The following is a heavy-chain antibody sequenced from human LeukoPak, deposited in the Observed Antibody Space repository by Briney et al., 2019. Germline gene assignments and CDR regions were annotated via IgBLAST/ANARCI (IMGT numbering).Heavy chain of an antibody. Sequence: ASVKVSCKASGYTFTGYYMDWVRQAPGQGLEWMGWINPNSGDTNYAQKFQSRVTMTRDTSISTAYMELRRLTSDDTAVYYCARSIVGSTVGYWGQGTLVTVSS. V-gene: IGHV1-2*02. CDR3: ARSIVGSTVGY. D-gene: IGHD1-26*01. CDR2: INPNSGDT. J-gene: IGHJ4*02. CDR1: GYTFTGYY.